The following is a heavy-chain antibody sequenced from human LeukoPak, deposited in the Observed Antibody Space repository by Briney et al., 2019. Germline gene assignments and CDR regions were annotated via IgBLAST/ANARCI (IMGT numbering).Heavy chain of an antibody. CDR3: ASNYYYDGSGYIAFDI. CDR2: ISSSGTYI. D-gene: IGHD3-22*01. V-gene: IGHV3-21*04. CDR1: GFTFASYS. J-gene: IGHJ3*02. Sequence: PGGSLRLSCAASGFTFASYSMNWVRQAPGKGLEWVSSISSSGTYISYADSVKGRFTISRDDAKNSLYLQVNSLRAEDTAVYYCASNYYYDGSGYIAFDIWGQGTMVTVSS.